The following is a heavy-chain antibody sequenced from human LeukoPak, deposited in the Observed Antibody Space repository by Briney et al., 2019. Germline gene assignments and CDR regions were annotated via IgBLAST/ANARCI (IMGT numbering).Heavy chain of an antibody. CDR1: GGSISSGSYY. Sequence: SQTLSLTCTVSGGSISSGSYYWSWIRQPAGKGLEWIGRIYTSGSTNYNPSLKSRVTLSVDTSKNQFSLKLSSVTAADTAVYYCAREGNPGGFDPWGQGTLVTVSS. CDR2: IYTSGST. D-gene: IGHD6-25*01. CDR3: AREGNPGGFDP. J-gene: IGHJ5*02. V-gene: IGHV4-61*02.